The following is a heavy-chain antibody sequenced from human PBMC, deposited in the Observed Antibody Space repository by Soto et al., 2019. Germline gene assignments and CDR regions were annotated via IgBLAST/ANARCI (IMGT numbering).Heavy chain of an antibody. CDR2: IYYSGST. J-gene: IGHJ6*02. Sequence: QVQLQESGPGLVKPSQTLSLTCTVSGGSISSGGYYWSWIRQHPGKGLEWIGYIYYSGSTYYNPSLKSRVTISVDTSKNQFSRKLSSVTAADTAVYYCARGRIVLVPAARPYYYGMDVWGQGTTVTVSS. D-gene: IGHD2-2*01. CDR1: GGSISSGGYY. CDR3: ARGRIVLVPAARPYYYGMDV. V-gene: IGHV4-31*03.